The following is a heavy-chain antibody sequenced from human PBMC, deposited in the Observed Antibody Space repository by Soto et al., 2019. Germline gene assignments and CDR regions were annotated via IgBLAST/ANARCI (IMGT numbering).Heavy chain of an antibody. CDR1: GYTFTSYY. J-gene: IGHJ4*02. V-gene: IGHV1-46*03. Sequence: ASVKVSCKASGYTFTSYYIHWVRQAPGQGLEWMGIIDPSGGNTNYAQKFQGRVTMTRDTSTSTVYMELSSLRSEDTAVYYCARGWVVTPIPNTYYDYWGQGPLVTVSS. D-gene: IGHD2-21*02. CDR2: IDPSGGNT. CDR3: ARGWVVTPIPNTYYDY.